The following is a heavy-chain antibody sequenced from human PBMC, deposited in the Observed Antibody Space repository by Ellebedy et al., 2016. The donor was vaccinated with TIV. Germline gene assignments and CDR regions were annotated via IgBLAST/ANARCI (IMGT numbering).Heavy chain of an antibody. D-gene: IGHD3-9*01. Sequence: GESLKISCTASGFTFGDYAMSWFRQAPGKGLEWVGFIRSKAYGGTTEYAASVKGSFTISKDDAKSIAYLQMNSLKTEDTAGNYCSTGGLLRYFDGFDYWGQGTLVTGSP. J-gene: IGHJ4*02. CDR2: IRSKAYGGTT. V-gene: IGHV3-49*03. CDR3: STGGLLRYFDGFDY. CDR1: GFTFGDYA.